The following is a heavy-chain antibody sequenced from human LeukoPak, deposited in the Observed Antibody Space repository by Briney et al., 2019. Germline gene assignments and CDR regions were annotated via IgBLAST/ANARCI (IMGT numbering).Heavy chain of an antibody. V-gene: IGHV3-7*05. CDR2: INQGGSEK. D-gene: IGHD6-19*01. CDR1: RXTFSNYW. Sequence: GGSLRLSCAASRXTFSNYWVSWVRQPPGKGLEWVANINQGGSEKYYLNSVKGRFTISRDKAKNSLYLQMNSLRADDTAIYYCVRDGSGYDYWGQGTLVTVSS. CDR3: VRDGSGYDY. J-gene: IGHJ4*02.